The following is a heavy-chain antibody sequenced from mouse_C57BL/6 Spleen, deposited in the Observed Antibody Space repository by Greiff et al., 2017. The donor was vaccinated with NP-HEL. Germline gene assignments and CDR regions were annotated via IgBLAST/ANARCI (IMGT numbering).Heavy chain of an antibody. J-gene: IGHJ3*01. D-gene: IGHD2-2*01. Sequence: DVQLQESGPGLVKPSQSLSLTCSVTGYSITSGYYWNWIRQFPGNKLEWMGYISYDGSNNYNPSLKNRISITRDTSKNQFFLKLNSVTTEDTATYYCARSMVTTGTWFAYWGQGTLVTVSA. CDR1: GYSITSGYY. V-gene: IGHV3-6*01. CDR3: ARSMVTTGTWFAY. CDR2: ISYDGSN.